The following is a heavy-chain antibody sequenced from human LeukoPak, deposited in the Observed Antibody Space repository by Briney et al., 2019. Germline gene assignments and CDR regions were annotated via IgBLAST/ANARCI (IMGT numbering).Heavy chain of an antibody. J-gene: IGHJ4*02. Sequence: PGGSLRLSCAASGFTFSSYGMHWVRQAPGKGLEWVAVIWYDGSNKYYADSVKGRFTISRDNSKNTLYLQMNSLRAEDTAVYYCAREVQPQGPLGYWGQGTLVTVSS. CDR1: GFTFSSYG. CDR2: IWYDGSNK. V-gene: IGHV3-33*01. CDR3: AREVQPQGPLGY. D-gene: IGHD3-16*01.